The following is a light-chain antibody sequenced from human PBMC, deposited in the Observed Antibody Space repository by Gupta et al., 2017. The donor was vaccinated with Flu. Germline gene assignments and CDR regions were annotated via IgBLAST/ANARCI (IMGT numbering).Light chain of an antibody. CDR3: QHYNNLGT. CDR1: QSISRN. Sequence: SPATLSVSPGESATHSCRASQSISRNLAWFQQKPGQAPRLLIYGASTRAAGIPARFSGRGSGTDFSLTISSLQSEDFAVYYCQHYNNLGTFGQGTKLEIK. J-gene: IGKJ2*01. CDR2: GAS. V-gene: IGKV3-15*01.